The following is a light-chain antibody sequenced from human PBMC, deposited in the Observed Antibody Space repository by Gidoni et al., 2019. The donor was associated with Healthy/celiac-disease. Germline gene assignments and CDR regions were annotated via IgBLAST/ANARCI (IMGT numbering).Light chain of an antibody. CDR2: DAS. J-gene: IGKJ2*01. CDR3: QQRSNWRDT. V-gene: IGKV3-11*01. CDR1: QSVSSY. Sequence: IVLTQYPATLSLSPGERATLSCRASQSVSSYLAWYQQKPGQAPRLLIYDASNRATGIPAMFSGSVSGTDFTLAISSLEPEGFAVYYCQQRSNWRDTFGQXTKLEIK.